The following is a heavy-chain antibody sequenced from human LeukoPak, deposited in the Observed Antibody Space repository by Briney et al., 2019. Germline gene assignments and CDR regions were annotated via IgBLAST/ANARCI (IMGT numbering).Heavy chain of an antibody. CDR2: ISSNGDNT. CDR1: GFTFSTYV. CDR3: VRGTGY. V-gene: IGHV3-64D*06. Sequence: GGSLRLSCSVSGFTFSTYVMHWVRRAPGKGLEYVSAISSNGDNTYYADSVKGRFTISRDNSKNTLYLQMSSLRADDTAVYYCVRGTGYWGQGTLVTVSS. J-gene: IGHJ4*02.